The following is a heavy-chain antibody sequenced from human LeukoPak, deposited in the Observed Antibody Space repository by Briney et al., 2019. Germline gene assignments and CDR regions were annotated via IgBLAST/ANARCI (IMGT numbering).Heavy chain of an antibody. D-gene: IGHD3-16*01. Sequence: GGSLRLSCAASGFTFSSYSMNWVRQAPGKGLEWVSYISSSSSSIYYADSVKGRFTISRDNAKNSLYLQMNSLRAEDAAVYYCARPAYTAAYDLWGQGTMVTVSS. CDR1: GFTFSSYS. CDR3: ARPAYTAAYDL. CDR2: ISSSSSSI. J-gene: IGHJ3*01. V-gene: IGHV3-48*04.